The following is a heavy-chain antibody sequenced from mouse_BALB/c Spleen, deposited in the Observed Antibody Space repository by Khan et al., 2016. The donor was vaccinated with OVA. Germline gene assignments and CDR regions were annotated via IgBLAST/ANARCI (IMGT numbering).Heavy chain of an antibody. D-gene: IGHD2-14*01. J-gene: IGHJ2*01. CDR3: AKNYRYDVYFDY. CDR1: GYTFTSYV. Sequence: VQLKQSGPELVKPGASVKMFCKASGYTFTSYVMHWLRQKPGQGLEWIGYIYPYNDDTKYNEKFKGKATLTSDKSYSTAYMELSSLTSEDYTVYYCAKNYRYDVYFDYWGQGTPLTVSS. V-gene: IGHV1S136*01. CDR2: IYPYNDDT.